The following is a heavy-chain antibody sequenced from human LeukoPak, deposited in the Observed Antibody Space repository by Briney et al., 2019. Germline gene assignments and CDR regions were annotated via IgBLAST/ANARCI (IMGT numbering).Heavy chain of an antibody. D-gene: IGHD3-10*01. J-gene: IGHJ4*02. CDR2: IYYSGST. CDR3: ARWSPVRLGY. Sequence: SETLSLTCPVSGGSISSYYWSWIRQPPGKGLEWIGYIYYSGSTNYNPSLKSRVTISVDTSKNQFSLKLSSVTAADTAVYYCARWSPVRLGYWGQGTLVTVSS. V-gene: IGHV4-59*08. CDR1: GGSISSYY.